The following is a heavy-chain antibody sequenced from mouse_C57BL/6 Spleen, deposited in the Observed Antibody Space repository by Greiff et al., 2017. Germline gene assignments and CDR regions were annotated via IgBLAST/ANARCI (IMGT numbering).Heavy chain of an antibody. V-gene: IGHV1-56*01. CDR3: ARWEGLAEYAMDY. CDR2: LFPGSGST. CDR1: GYTFTSHW. D-gene: IGHD3-3*01. J-gene: IGHJ4*01. Sequence: VKLMESGPELVRPGASVKISCKAPGYTFTSHWMQWVRQRPGPGLEWLGELFPGSGSTYYNEKFKGKATLTVDQSSSTASMQLSSLTSEYSAVYFGARWEGLAEYAMDYWGQGTSVTVSA.